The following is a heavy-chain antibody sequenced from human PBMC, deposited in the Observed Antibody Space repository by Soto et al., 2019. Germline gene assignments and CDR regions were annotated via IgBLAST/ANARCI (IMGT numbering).Heavy chain of an antibody. CDR3: ARLTYDSSGYYQPTCDY. Sequence: GESLKISYNGSGYSFTSYWSGWVRQMPGKGLEWMGIIYPGGSDTRYSSSFQGQVTISVDKSMSTAYLQWSGLKASDTAMYYCARLTYDSSGYYQPTCDYWGQGTQVTVSS. CDR2: IYPGGSDT. D-gene: IGHD3-22*01. CDR1: GYSFTSYW. J-gene: IGHJ4*02. V-gene: IGHV5-51*01.